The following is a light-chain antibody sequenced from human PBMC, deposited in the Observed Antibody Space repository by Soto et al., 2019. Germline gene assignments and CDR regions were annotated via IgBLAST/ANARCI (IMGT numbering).Light chain of an antibody. J-gene: IGKJ1*01. Sequence: EIVMTQSPATLSVSPGETATLSCRASQSLTSYLAWYQQKPDQAPRLLIYGSATRATGIPARFSGSGSGTEFTLTISSLQSEDSAVYYCQQYHNWPAFGQGTKVDIK. CDR2: GSA. V-gene: IGKV3-15*01. CDR1: QSLTSY. CDR3: QQYHNWPA.